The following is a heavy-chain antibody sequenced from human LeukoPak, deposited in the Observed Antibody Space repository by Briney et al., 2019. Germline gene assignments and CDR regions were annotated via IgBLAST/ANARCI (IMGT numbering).Heavy chain of an antibody. Sequence: SETLSLTCAVSGYSISSGYYWVWIRQPPGKGLEWIATIFHSGSTYFNPSLQSRVTISLDTSKNQFSLKLSSVTAADTALYYCARGDVYSSASYYWGQGTLVTVSS. V-gene: IGHV4-38-2*01. CDR2: IFHSGST. CDR3: ARGDVYSSASYY. D-gene: IGHD6-19*01. CDR1: GYSISSGYY. J-gene: IGHJ4*02.